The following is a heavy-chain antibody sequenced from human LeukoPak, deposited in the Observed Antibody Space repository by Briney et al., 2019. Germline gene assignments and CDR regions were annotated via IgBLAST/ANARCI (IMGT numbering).Heavy chain of an antibody. CDR3: ARLTDTGSYNYYFDS. Sequence: SETLSLPCTVSGDSLSGYYWSWIRQSPAKGREGIGHVYFTGTTNHNPSLRSRVTPSVDTSKNQFSLTLSSVTAADTALYYCARLTDTGSYNYYFDSWGQGTLVTVSS. CDR1: GDSLSGYY. J-gene: IGHJ4*02. CDR2: VYFTGTT. V-gene: IGHV4-59*08. D-gene: IGHD1-26*01.